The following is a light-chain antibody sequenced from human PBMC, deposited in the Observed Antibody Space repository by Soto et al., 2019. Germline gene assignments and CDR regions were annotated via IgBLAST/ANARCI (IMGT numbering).Light chain of an antibody. CDR3: QQHYNTPYP. Sequence: DIVMTQSPDSLAVSLGERATINCRSSQSLLSSNKNYLIWYQQKPGQPPKLLIYWASTRESGVPDRFSGSGSGTDLTLTISSLQAEDVAVYYCQQHYNTPYPFGQGTNLEIK. CDR1: QSLLSSNKNY. V-gene: IGKV4-1*01. J-gene: IGKJ2*01. CDR2: WAS.